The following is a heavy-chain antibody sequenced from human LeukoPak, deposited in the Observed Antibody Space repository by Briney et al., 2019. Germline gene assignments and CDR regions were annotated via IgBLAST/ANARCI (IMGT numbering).Heavy chain of an antibody. CDR1: GFTFDIYT. CDR3: AKDEGHSYGPYFDY. V-gene: IGHV3-43*01. D-gene: IGHD5-18*01. J-gene: IGHJ4*02. CDR2: TNWDGGST. Sequence: GGSLRLSCAASGFTFDIYTMHWVRQAPGKGLEWVSLTNWDGGSTYYADSVKGRFTISRDNSKNSLYLQMNSLRTEDTALYYCAKDEGHSYGPYFDYWGQGTLVTVSS.